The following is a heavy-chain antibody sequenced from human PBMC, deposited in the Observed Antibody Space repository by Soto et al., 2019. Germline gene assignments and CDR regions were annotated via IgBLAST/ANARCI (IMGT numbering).Heavy chain of an antibody. V-gene: IGHV4-39*01. Sequence: QLQLQESGPGLVKASETLSLTCLVSGDSISSSTYYWGWIRQPPGKGLEWIGSVSYSGYTYYNPYLKSRVIVSLDTSKNHFSLQLNSVTAADTAMYYCAGLLDLYSWFDPWGQGTLVTVSS. CDR3: AGLLDLYSWFDP. D-gene: IGHD1-1*01. CDR2: VSYSGYT. J-gene: IGHJ5*02. CDR1: GDSISSSTYY.